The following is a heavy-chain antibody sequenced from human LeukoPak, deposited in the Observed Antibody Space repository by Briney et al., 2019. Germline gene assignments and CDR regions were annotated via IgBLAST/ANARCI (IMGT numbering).Heavy chain of an antibody. J-gene: IGHJ4*02. D-gene: IGHD2-15*01. CDR1: GFTFSTFW. V-gene: IGHV3-7*03. CDR3: ARDGPRSGESSYDY. Sequence: GRSLRLSCAASGFTFSTFWMTWVRRAPGNGLEWLANIKEDGSETYYVDSVKGRFTISRDNAKSSLYLQMNTLRFEDTAVYYCARDGPRSGESSYDYWGQGTLVTVSS. CDR2: IKEDGSET.